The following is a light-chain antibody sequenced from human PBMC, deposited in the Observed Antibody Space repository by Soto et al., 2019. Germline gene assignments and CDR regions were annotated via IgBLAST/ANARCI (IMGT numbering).Light chain of an antibody. CDR3: QQYGSSPLYT. CDR1: QSVTSSY. Sequence: EIVLTQSPGTLSLSPGERATLSCRASQSVTSSYLAWYQQKPGQAPRLLIYGASSRATGIPDRFSGSGSGTDFTLTISRLELEDFAVYYCQQYGSSPLYTFGQGTKLEIK. V-gene: IGKV3-20*01. J-gene: IGKJ2*01. CDR2: GAS.